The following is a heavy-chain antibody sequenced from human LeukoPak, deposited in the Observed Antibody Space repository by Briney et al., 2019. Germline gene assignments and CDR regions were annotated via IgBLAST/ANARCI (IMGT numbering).Heavy chain of an antibody. CDR2: INQSGST. D-gene: IGHD3-10*01. CDR3: ARGRFHSGSYYLDY. CDR1: GGSFSGYY. Sequence: SETLSLTCAVYGGSFSGYYWSWIRQPPGKGLEWIGEINQSGSTNYNPSLKSRVIISVDTSKNQFSLKLSSVTAADTAVYYCARGRFHSGSYYLDYWGQGTLVTVSS. J-gene: IGHJ4*02. V-gene: IGHV4-34*01.